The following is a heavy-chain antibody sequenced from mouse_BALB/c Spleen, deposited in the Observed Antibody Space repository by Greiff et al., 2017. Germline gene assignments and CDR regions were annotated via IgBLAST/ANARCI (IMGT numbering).Heavy chain of an antibody. CDR1: GFTFTDYY. V-gene: IGHV7-3*02. CDR3: AREYGSSYDYAMDY. J-gene: IGHJ4*01. Sequence: EVHLVESGGGLVQPGGSLRLSCATSGFTFTDYYMSWVRQPPGKALEWLGFIRNKANGYTTEYSASVNGRFTISRDNSQSILYLQMNTLRAEDSATYYCAREYGSSYDYAMDYWGQGTSVTVSS. D-gene: IGHD1-1*01. CDR2: IRNKANGYTT.